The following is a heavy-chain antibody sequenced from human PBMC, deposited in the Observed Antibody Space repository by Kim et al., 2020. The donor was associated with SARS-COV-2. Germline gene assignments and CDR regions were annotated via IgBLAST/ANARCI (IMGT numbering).Heavy chain of an antibody. D-gene: IGHD3-9*01. V-gene: IGHV3-30*04. Sequence: GGSLRLSCAASGFTFSSYAMHWVRQAPGKGLEWVAVISYDGSNKYYADSVKGRFTISRDNSKNTLYLQMNSLRAEDTAVYYCARGGPRQLRYFGPDYWGQGTLVTVSS. J-gene: IGHJ4*02. CDR3: ARGGPRQLRYFGPDY. CDR2: ISYDGSNK. CDR1: GFTFSSYA.